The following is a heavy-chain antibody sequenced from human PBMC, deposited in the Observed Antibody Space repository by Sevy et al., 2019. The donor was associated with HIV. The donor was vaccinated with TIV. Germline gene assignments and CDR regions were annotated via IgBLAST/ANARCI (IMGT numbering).Heavy chain of an antibody. Sequence: SETLSLTCTVSGGSISSYYWSWIRQPPGKGLEWIGYIYYSGSTNYNPSLKSRVTISVDTSKNQFSLKLSSVTAADTXXXXCARSDYYDSSGYYYLYYYYYGMDVWGQGTTVTVSS. V-gene: IGHV4-59*01. J-gene: IGHJ6*02. CDR2: IYYSGST. CDR3: ARSDYYDSSGYYYLYYYYYGMDV. D-gene: IGHD3-22*01. CDR1: GGSISSYY.